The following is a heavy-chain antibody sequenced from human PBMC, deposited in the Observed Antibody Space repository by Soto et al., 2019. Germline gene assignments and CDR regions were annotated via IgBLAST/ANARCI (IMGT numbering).Heavy chain of an antibody. CDR3: AVEYSSSWYELSLYYYYGMDV. J-gene: IGHJ6*02. Sequence: GGSLRLSCAASGFTFSSYAMHWVRQAPGKGLEWVAVISYDGSNKYYADSVKGRFTISRDNSKNTLYLQMNSLRAEDTAVYYCAVEYSSSWYELSLYYYYGMDVWGQGTTVTVSS. CDR1: GFTFSSYA. V-gene: IGHV3-30-3*01. CDR2: ISYDGSNK. D-gene: IGHD6-13*01.